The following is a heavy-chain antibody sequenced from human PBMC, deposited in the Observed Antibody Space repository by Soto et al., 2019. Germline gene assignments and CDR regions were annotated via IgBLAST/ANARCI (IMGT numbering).Heavy chain of an antibody. CDR1: GGTFSSYA. Sequence: SPVKVACKAAGGTFSSYAISWVRQAPGQGLEWMGGIIPIFGTANYAQKFQGRVTITADESTSTAYMELSSLRSEDTAVYYCARDQYSSSSRDYYYYGMDVWGQGATVTVSS. CDR3: ARDQYSSSSRDYYYYGMDV. J-gene: IGHJ6*02. V-gene: IGHV1-69*13. D-gene: IGHD6-6*01. CDR2: IIPIFGTA.